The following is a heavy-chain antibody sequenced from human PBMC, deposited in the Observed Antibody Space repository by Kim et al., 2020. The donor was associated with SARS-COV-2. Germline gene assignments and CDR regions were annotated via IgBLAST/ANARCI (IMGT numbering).Heavy chain of an antibody. CDR3: ARADEGRDYY. CDR1: GYTFTAYA. CDR2: INPGNGET. Sequence: ASVKVSCKASGYTFTAYAIHWVRQAPGQGLQWMGRINPGNGETQSSAKFQGRVTVTRDTSATTAYMELTNLSSEDTAMYYCARADEGRDYYWGQGTLVTVSS. V-gene: IGHV1-3*01. J-gene: IGHJ4*02.